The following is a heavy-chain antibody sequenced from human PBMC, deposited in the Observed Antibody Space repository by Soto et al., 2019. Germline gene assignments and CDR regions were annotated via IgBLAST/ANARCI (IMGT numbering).Heavy chain of an antibody. J-gene: IGHJ6*02. Sequence: SETLSLTCTVSGGSISSGGYYWSWIRQHPGKGLEWMGYIYYSGSTYYNPSLKSRVTISVDTSKNQFSLKLSSVTAADTAVYYCARQGGSTIFDVARYGMHVWGRGTTVTVSS. CDR1: GGSISSGGYY. D-gene: IGHD3-3*01. CDR3: ARQGGSTIFDVARYGMHV. V-gene: IGHV4-31*03. CDR2: IYYSGST.